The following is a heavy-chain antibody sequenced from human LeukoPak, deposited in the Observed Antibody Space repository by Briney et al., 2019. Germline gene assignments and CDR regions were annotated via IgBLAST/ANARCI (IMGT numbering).Heavy chain of an antibody. CDR1: GFTFTSYA. V-gene: IGHV3-53*01. D-gene: IGHD5-24*01. CDR3: ASGKGYNRGFPLDY. CDR2: IYSGGST. J-gene: IGHJ4*02. Sequence: GGSLRLSCAASGFTFTSYAMSWVRQAPGKGLEWVSVIYSGGSTYYADSVKGRFTISRDNSKNTLYLQMNSLRAEDTAVYYCASGKGYNRGFPLDYWGQGTLVTVSS.